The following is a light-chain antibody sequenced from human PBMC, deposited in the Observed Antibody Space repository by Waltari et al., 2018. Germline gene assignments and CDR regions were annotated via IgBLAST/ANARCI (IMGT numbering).Light chain of an antibody. CDR2: DDR. CDR1: NIGGKS. J-gene: IGLJ2*01. V-gene: IGLV3-21*04. CDR3: QVWDTSSDVV. Sequence: SYVLTQPPSVSVAPGTTARITCGGNNIGGKSVHWYQQKPGQAPVLVIFDDRDRPSGIPERCSGSNSGNTATLTISRVEAGDEADFYCQVWDTSSDVVFGGGTKLTVL.